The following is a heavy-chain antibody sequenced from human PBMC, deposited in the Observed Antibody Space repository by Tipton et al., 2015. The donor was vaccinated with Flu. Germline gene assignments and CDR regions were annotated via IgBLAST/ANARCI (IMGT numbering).Heavy chain of an antibody. D-gene: IGHD5-24*01. CDR1: GGSISSSDYY. J-gene: IGHJ4*02. V-gene: IGHV4-39*07. CDR2: ISYSGST. Sequence: TLSLTCTVSGGSISSSDYYWGWIRQPPGKGLEWIGSISYSGSTYYNPSLKSRVTISVDTSKNQFSLKLSSVTAADTAMYYCARVGDGCAYDYWGQGTLVTVSS. CDR3: ARVGDGCAYDY.